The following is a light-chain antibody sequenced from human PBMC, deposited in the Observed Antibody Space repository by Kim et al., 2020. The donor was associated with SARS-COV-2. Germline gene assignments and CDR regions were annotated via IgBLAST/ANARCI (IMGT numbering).Light chain of an antibody. CDR1: SSNIGNNY. J-gene: IGLJ2*01. CDR2: DNN. V-gene: IGLV1-51*01. Sequence: GQKVTISCSGSSSNIGNNYVSWFQQHPGTVPTLLIYDNNKRPSGIPDRFSGSKSGTSATLGITGLQTGDEADYYCGTWDTSLSAVVFGGGTKLTVL. CDR3: GTWDTSLSAVV.